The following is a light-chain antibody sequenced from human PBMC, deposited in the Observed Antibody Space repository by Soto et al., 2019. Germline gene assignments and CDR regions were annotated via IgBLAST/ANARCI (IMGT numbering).Light chain of an antibody. CDR1: SSNIGSNY. V-gene: IGLV1-47*01. J-gene: IGLJ3*02. CDR2: RND. Sequence: QSVLTQPPSASGTPGQRVTISCSGSSSNIGSNYVYWYQQLPGTAPKLLMYRNDQRPSGVPDRFSGSKSGTSASLGISGLQSEDEADYYCATWDDSLSGRVFGGGTKLTVL. CDR3: ATWDDSLSGRV.